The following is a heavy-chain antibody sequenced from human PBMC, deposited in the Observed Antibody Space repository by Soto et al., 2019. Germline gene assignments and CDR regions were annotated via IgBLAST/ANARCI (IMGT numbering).Heavy chain of an antibody. J-gene: IGHJ4*02. CDR1: GDTFTDYY. CDR3: ARGGHVVVVTAALDY. CDR2: VNPSGGHT. V-gene: IGHV1-46*01. D-gene: IGHD2-21*02. Sequence: QVQLEQSGAEVKKTGASEKVSCKASGDTFTDYYIHWVRQAPGQGLEWMGTVNPSGGHTTYAQHFLGRMTMTRDTSTSTLYMELTSLTSEDTAVYYCARGGHVVVVTAALDYWGQGTLVTVSS.